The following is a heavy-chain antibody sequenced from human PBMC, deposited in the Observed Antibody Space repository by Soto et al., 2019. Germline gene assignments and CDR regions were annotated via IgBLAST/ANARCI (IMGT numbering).Heavy chain of an antibody. Sequence: PTETLSLTCAVYGGSFSGYYWSWIRQPPGKGLEWIGEINHSGSTNYNPSLKSRVTISVDTPKNQFSLKLSSVTAADTAVYYCARGGGWELSPKPFDYWGQGTLVTVSS. V-gene: IGHV4-34*01. CDR2: INHSGST. D-gene: IGHD1-26*01. J-gene: IGHJ4*02. CDR3: ARGGGWELSPKPFDY. CDR1: GGSFSGYY.